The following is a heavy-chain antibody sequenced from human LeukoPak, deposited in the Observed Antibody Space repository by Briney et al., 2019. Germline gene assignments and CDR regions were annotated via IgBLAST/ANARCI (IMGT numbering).Heavy chain of an antibody. CDR2: IWYDGSNK. J-gene: IGHJ6*02. CDR1: GFTFSSYA. CDR3: ARDGYFSHPPHYYYYGMDV. Sequence: GGSLRLSCAASGFTFSSYAMSWVRQAPGKGLEWVAVIWYDGSNKYYADSVKGRFTISRDNSKNTLYLQMNSLRAEDTAVYYCARDGYFSHPPHYYYYGMDVWGQGTTVTVSS. D-gene: IGHD5-18*01. V-gene: IGHV3-33*08.